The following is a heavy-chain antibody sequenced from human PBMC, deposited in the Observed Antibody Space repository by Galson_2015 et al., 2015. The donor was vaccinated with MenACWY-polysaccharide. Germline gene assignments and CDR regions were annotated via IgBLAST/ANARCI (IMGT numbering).Heavy chain of an antibody. CDR1: GLRFSGSG. Sequence: LRLSCAASGLRFSGSGMHWVRQAPGKGLEWVAVIQYDGTNKVYADSVKGRFSISRDNSKNTLYLEMNSLRAEDTALYYCAREGSRIVFHAFDVWGQGT. CDR2: IQYDGTNK. V-gene: IGHV3-33*01. J-gene: IGHJ3*01. D-gene: IGHD2-21*01. CDR3: AREGSRIVFHAFDV.